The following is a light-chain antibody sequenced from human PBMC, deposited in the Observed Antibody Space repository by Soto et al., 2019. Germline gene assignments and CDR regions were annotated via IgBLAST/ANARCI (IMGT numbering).Light chain of an antibody. CDR2: GVS. V-gene: IGKV3-15*01. Sequence: EIVMTQSPATLSVSPGERATLSCRASQSVGTYLAWYQQKPGQAPRLLIYGVSTRAAGISPRFSGGGSGTEFTLTISSLQSEDFAVYYCQQYNDWPRTFGQGTKVGIK. CDR3: QQYNDWPRT. J-gene: IGKJ1*01. CDR1: QSVGTY.